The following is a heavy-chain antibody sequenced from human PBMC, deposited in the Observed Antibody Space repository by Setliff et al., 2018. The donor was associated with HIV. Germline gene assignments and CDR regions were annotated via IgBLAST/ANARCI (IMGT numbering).Heavy chain of an antibody. J-gene: IGHJ4*02. Sequence: GASVKVSCKASGYTFTNYYIHWVRQAPGQGLEWMGLINPSGGRTSYAQKFQGRLTMTRDTSRSTVYMELSSLRSEDTAVYYCAREAVDDYARYFDYWGQGSLVTVSS. CDR1: GYTFTNYY. V-gene: IGHV1-46*01. D-gene: IGHD4-17*01. CDR3: AREAVDDYARYFDY. CDR2: INPSGGRT.